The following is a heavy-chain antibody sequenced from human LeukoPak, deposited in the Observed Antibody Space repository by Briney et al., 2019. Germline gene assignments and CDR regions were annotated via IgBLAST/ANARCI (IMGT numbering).Heavy chain of an antibody. D-gene: IGHD6-19*01. CDR2: ISGGGHST. V-gene: IGHV3-23*01. Sequence: GGSLRLSCAASGFTFSNFAMSWVRQAPGKGLEWVSAISGGGHSTYYADSVKGRFTISRDNSKNTLYLQINSLRAEDTAIYYCARSLRVAVAASYWGQGTLVTVSS. CDR3: ARSLRVAVAASY. CDR1: GFTFSNFA. J-gene: IGHJ4*02.